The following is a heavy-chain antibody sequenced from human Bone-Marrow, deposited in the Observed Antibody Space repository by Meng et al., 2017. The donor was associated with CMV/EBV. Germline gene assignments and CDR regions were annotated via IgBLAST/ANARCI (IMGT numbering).Heavy chain of an antibody. CDR2: INWNGGST. Sequence: GGSLRLSCAASGFTFDDCGMSWVRQAPGKGLEWVSGINWNGGSTGYADSVKGRFTISRDNAKNSLYLQMNSLRAEDTALYYCARDLSAYCSSTSCYWGSLDYWGQGTLVTVSS. CDR3: ARDLSAYCSSTSCYWGSLDY. D-gene: IGHD2-2*01. J-gene: IGHJ4*02. CDR1: GFTFDDCG. V-gene: IGHV3-20*04.